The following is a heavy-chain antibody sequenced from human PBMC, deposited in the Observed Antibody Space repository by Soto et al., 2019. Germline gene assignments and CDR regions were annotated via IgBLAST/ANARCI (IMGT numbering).Heavy chain of an antibody. CDR3: ARSGLLWFGDPFDY. D-gene: IGHD3-10*01. J-gene: IGHJ4*02. Sequence: SETLSLTCAVYGGSFSGYYWSWIRQPPGKGLEWIGDINHSGSTNYNPSLKSRVTISVDTSKNQFSLKLSSVTAADTAVYYCARSGLLWFGDPFDYWGQGTLVTVSS. V-gene: IGHV4-34*01. CDR2: INHSGST. CDR1: GGSFSGYY.